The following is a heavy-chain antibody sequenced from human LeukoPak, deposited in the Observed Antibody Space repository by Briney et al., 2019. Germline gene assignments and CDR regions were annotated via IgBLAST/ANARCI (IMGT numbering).Heavy chain of an antibody. CDR1: GYTFTGYY. J-gene: IGHJ3*02. CDR3: ARVSGTTGTTSLEAFDI. Sequence: SVKVSCKASGYTFTGYYMHWVRQAPGQGLEWMGGIIPIFGTANYAQKFQGRVTITADESTSTAYMELSSLRSEDTAVHYCARVSGTTGTTSLEAFDIWGQGTMVTVSS. CDR2: IIPIFGTA. V-gene: IGHV1-69*13. D-gene: IGHD1-1*01.